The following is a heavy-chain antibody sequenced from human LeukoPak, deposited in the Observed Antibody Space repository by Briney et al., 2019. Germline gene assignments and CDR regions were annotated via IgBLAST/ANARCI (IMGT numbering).Heavy chain of an antibody. V-gene: IGHV4-31*03. CDR2: IYYSGST. CDR3: ARGWRATAPHLDY. CDR1: GGSISSGGYY. Sequence: PSETLSLTCTVSGGSISSGGYYWSWIRQHPGKGLEWIRYIYYSGSTYYNPSLKSRVTISVDTSKNQFSLKLSSVTAADTAVYYCARGWRATAPHLDYWGQGTLVTVSS. J-gene: IGHJ4*02. D-gene: IGHD5-24*01.